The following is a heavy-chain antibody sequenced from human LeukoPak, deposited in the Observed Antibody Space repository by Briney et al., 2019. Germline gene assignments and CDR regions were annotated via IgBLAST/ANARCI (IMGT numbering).Heavy chain of an antibody. D-gene: IGHD3-22*01. CDR1: GLTFSSHW. CDR3: TTTMSSEPYY. CDR2: ISSDGSST. Sequence: GGSLRLSCAASGLTFSSHWMHWVRQVPGKGLVWVSRISSDGSSTSYAASVKGRFTISRDNAKNTLYLQMNSLRAEDTAVYYCTTTMSSEPYYWGQGTLVTVSS. J-gene: IGHJ4*02. V-gene: IGHV3-74*01.